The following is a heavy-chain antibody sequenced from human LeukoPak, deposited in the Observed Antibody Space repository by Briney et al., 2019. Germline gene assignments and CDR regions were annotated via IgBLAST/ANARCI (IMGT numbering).Heavy chain of an antibody. CDR3: ARDQGHFDL. Sequence: ASVKVSCKASGYTFTDYYMHWVRQAPGQGPEWMGWINSNSGATNYAQKFQGRVTITADESTSTAYMELSSLRSEDTAVYYCARDQGHFDLWGRGTLVTVSS. V-gene: IGHV1-2*02. CDR1: GYTFTDYY. CDR2: INSNSGAT. J-gene: IGHJ2*01.